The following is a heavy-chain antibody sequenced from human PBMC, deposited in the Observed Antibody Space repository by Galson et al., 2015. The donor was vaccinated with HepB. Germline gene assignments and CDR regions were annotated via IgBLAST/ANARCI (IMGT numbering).Heavy chain of an antibody. V-gene: IGHV3-48*04. Sequence: SLRLSCAASGFTFSSYSMNWVRQAPGKGLEWVSYISSSSSTIYYADSVKGRFTISRDNAKNSLYLQMNSLRAEDTAVYYCARDFHSGQGGIAAAGTAFWFDPWGQGTLVTVSS. CDR3: ARDFHSGQGGIAAAGTAFWFDP. CDR1: GFTFSSYS. J-gene: IGHJ5*02. CDR2: ISSSSSTI. D-gene: IGHD6-13*01.